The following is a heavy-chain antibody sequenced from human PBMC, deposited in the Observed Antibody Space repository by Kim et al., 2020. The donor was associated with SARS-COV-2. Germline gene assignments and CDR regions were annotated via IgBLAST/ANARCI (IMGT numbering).Heavy chain of an antibody. CDR3: VRGGATFDS. CDR2: IKPDGSDT. D-gene: IGHD1-26*01. J-gene: IGHJ4*02. CDR1: GFTFSTSW. V-gene: IGHV3-7*03. Sequence: GGSLRLSCAASGFTFSTSWMSWVRQAPGKGLEWLANIKPDGSDTYYVDSLKGRFTISRDNAKNTLFLQVNNARAEDTAVYYCVRGGATFDSWGPGTLV.